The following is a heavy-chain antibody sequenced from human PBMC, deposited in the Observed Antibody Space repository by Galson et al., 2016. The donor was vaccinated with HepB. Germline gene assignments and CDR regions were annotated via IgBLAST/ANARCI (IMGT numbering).Heavy chain of an antibody. J-gene: IGHJ3*02. V-gene: IGHV3-7*01. CDR1: GFTISTYW. CDR3: ARRGITVFGVDTFDI. Sequence: SLRLSCAASGFTISTYWMSWVRQAPGQGLEWLGNIKQDGSEKYYVDSVKGRFTMSRDNAKNSLYLQMNSLRAEDTAVYYCARRGITVFGVDTFDIWGQGTMVTVS. D-gene: IGHD3-3*01. CDR2: IKQDGSEK.